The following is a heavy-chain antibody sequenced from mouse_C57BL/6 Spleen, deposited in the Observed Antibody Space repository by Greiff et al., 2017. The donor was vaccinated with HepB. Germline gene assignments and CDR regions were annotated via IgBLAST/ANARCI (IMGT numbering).Heavy chain of an antibody. D-gene: IGHD1-1*01. V-gene: IGHV6-6*01. J-gene: IGHJ2*01. Sequence: EVKLVESGGGLVQPGGSMKLSCAASGFTFSDSWMDWVRQSPEKGLEWVAEIRNKANNHATYYAESVKGRFTISRDDSKSSVYLQMNSLRAEDTDIYYCTRGHYGSSSPYYFDYWGQGTTLTVSS. CDR1: GFTFSDSW. CDR3: TRGHYGSSSPYYFDY. CDR2: IRNKANNHAT.